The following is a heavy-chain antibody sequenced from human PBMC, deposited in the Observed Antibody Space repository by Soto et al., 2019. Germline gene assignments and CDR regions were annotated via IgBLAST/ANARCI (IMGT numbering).Heavy chain of an antibody. CDR2: INHSGST. J-gene: IGHJ4*02. CDR3: ARGRDFWSTPRFDY. V-gene: IGHV4-34*01. Sequence: SETLSLTCAVYGGSFSGYYWSWIRQPPGKGLEWIGEINHSGSTNYNPSLKSRVTISVDTSKNQFSLKLSSVTAADTAVYYCARGRDFWSTPRFDYWGQGTLVTVSS. D-gene: IGHD3-3*01. CDR1: GGSFSGYY.